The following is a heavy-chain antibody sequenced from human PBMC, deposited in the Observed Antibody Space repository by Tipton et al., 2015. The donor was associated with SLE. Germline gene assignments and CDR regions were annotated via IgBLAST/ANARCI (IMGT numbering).Heavy chain of an antibody. Sequence: TLSLTCTVSGYSISNNYYWGWIRQPPGKGLTWIGNIYHSGNTYYSPSLRSRVSFSIDTSKHQFSLKLNSVTAADTAVYYCARRHYSGPFDSWGQGTLVTVSS. D-gene: IGHD5-12*01. V-gene: IGHV4-38-2*02. CDR1: GYSISNNYY. CDR2: IYHSGNT. J-gene: IGHJ4*02. CDR3: ARRHYSGPFDS.